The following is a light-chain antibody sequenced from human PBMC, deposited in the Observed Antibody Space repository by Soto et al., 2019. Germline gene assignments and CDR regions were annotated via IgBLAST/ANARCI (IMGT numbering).Light chain of an antibody. V-gene: IGKV3-15*01. J-gene: IGKJ2*01. CDR3: QQSNSWPYT. CDR1: QSVSTN. CDR2: GAS. Sequence: EIVLTQSPGTLSVSPGERANLSCRASQSVSTNLAWFQQKPGQAPRLLIYGASTRATGIPARFSGSGSGTEFTLTINSLQSEDLAVYYCQQSNSWPYTFGQGTKLEVK.